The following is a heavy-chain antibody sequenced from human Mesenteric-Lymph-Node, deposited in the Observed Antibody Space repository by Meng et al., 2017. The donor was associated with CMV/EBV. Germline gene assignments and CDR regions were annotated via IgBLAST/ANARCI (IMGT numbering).Heavy chain of an antibody. Sequence: SETLSLTCTVSGGSISSSSYYWGWIRQPPGKGLEWIGSIYYSGSTYYNPSLKSRVTISVDTSKNQFSLKLSSVTAADTAVYYCARDGLPDAFDIWGQGTMVTVSS. V-gene: IGHV4-39*02. CDR2: IYYSGST. D-gene: IGHD3/OR15-3a*01. J-gene: IGHJ3*02. CDR3: ARDGLPDAFDI. CDR1: GGSISSSSYY.